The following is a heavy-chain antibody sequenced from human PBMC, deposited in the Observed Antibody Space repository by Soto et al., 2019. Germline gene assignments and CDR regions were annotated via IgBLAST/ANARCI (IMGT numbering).Heavy chain of an antibody. CDR3: ARRGRTYYDFWSGPPQGYYGMEV. CDR2: IIPIFGAA. V-gene: IGHV1-69*13. Sequence: AVKVSCKSSVGTFSSYAISGVRQAPGQGREWMGGIIPIFGAAIYAQKFQGRVTIIADESTSTDYMELSSLRSEDTAVYYCARRGRTYYDFWSGPPQGYYGMEVWGQGNKVTVSS. D-gene: IGHD3-3*01. J-gene: IGHJ6*02. CDR1: VGTFSSYA.